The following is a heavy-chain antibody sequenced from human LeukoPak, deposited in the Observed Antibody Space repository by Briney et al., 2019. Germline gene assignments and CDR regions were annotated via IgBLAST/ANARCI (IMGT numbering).Heavy chain of an antibody. D-gene: IGHD2-2*01. J-gene: IGHJ4*02. CDR2: IKQDGSET. Sequence: GGSLRLSCAASGFXFSSHWIYWVRQAPGKGLEWVANIKQDGSETYYVDSVKGRFTISRDNAKNSLYLQMNSLRAEDTAVYYCTRVIVEVPGVSDYCDYWGQGTLVTVSS. CDR1: GFXFSSHW. CDR3: TRVIVEVPGVSDYCDY. V-gene: IGHV3-7*05.